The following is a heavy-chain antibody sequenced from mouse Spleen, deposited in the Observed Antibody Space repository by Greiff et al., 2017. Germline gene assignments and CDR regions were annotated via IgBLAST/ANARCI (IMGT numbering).Heavy chain of an antibody. J-gene: IGHJ2*01. D-gene: IGHD2-3*01. Sequence: EVKLQQSGPELVKPGASVKISCKASGYTFTDYYMNWVKQSHGKSLEWIGDINPNNGGTSYNQKFKGKATLTVDKSSSTAYMELRSLTSEDSAVYYCARSGGYYFYYFDYWGQGTTLTVSS. CDR2: INPNNGGT. V-gene: IGHV1-26*01. CDR3: ARSGGYYFYYFDY. CDR1: GYTFTDYY.